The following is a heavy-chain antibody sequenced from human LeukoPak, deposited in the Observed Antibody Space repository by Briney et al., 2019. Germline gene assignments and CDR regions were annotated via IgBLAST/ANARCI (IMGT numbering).Heavy chain of an antibody. Sequence: GGSLRLSCAASGFAITDHHMDWVRQAPGKGMEWVGRSQTTKPNSCTTEYAASVKGRFTISRDDSKNSLYLQLNSLKTEDTAVYYCVRVATTSSGWYHFDNWGQGTLVTVSS. D-gene: IGHD6-13*01. V-gene: IGHV3-72*01. CDR1: GFAITDHH. CDR2: SQTTKPNSCTT. J-gene: IGHJ4*02. CDR3: VRVATTSSGWYHFDN.